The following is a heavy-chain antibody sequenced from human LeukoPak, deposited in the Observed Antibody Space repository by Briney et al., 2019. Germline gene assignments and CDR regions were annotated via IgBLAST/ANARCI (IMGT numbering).Heavy chain of an antibody. CDR1: GGSISSYY. CDR3: ARGRQRGEGVYYYYYGMDV. V-gene: IGHV4-4*07. Sequence: SETLSLTCTVSGGSISSYYWSWIRQPAGKGLEWIGRIYTSGSTNYNPSLKSRVTMSVDTSKNQFSLKLSSVTAADTAVYYCARGRQRGEGVYYYYYGMDVWGQGTTVTVSS. J-gene: IGHJ6*02. D-gene: IGHD3-16*01. CDR2: IYTSGST.